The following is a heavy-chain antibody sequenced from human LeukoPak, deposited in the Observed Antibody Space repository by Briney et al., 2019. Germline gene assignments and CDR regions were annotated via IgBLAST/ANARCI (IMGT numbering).Heavy chain of an antibody. D-gene: IGHD7-27*01. Sequence: ASVKVSCKASGYTFTSYDINWVRLATGQGLEWMGWMSPNSGNTGYAQKFQGRVTMTRNTFINTAYMELSSLRSEDTAGYYCARGPPNWGFDYWGPGTLVTVSS. CDR1: GYTFTSYD. J-gene: IGHJ4*02. CDR3: ARGPPNWGFDY. CDR2: MSPNSGNT. V-gene: IGHV1-8*01.